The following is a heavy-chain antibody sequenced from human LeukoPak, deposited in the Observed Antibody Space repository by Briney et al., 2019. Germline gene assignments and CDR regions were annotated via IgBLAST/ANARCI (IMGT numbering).Heavy chain of an antibody. CDR1: GYSFTSYW. D-gene: IGHD2-15*01. J-gene: IGHJ4*02. V-gene: IGHV5-51*01. CDR3: ARVPRYCSRGSCRASSFDY. Sequence: GESLKISCKGSGYSFTSYWIGWVRQMPGKGLEWMGIIYPGDSDTRYSPSFQGQVTISADKSISTAYLQWSSLKASDTAMYYCARVPRYCSRGSCRASSFDYWGQGTLVTVSS. CDR2: IYPGDSDT.